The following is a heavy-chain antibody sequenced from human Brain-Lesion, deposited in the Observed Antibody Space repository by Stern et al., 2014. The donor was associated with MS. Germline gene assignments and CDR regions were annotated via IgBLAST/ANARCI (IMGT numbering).Heavy chain of an antibody. J-gene: IGHJ2*01. CDR2: VYYSGSI. Sequence: QVQLVQSGPGLVKPLQTLSLTCTVSGGSVSSGGYFWNWIRQHPGKGLEWIGHVYYSGSIAYNPSLKIRVTISVDTSKNQFSLRLRSVTAADTAVYYCARNPALWYFDLWGRGTLAAVSS. D-gene: IGHD3-3*02. CDR1: GGSVSSGGYF. CDR3: ARNPALWYFDL. V-gene: IGHV4-31*03.